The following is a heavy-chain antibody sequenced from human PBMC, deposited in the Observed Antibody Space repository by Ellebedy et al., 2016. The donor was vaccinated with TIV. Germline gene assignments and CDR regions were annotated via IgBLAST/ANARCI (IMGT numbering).Heavy chain of an antibody. CDR1: GYIFTTYA. CDR3: ARGVYAMGNFDY. D-gene: IGHD2-8*01. CDR2: INLGIGDT. Sequence: AASVKVSCKTSGYIFTTYAMHWVRQAPGQSLEWMGWINLGIGDTKYSQKFQGRVTITRDTSASTAYMELRSLRSEDTAVYYCARGVYAMGNFDYWGQGTLVTVSS. J-gene: IGHJ4*02. V-gene: IGHV1-3*01.